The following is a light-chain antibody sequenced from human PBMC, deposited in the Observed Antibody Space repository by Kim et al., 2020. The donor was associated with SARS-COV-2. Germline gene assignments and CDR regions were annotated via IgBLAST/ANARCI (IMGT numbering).Light chain of an antibody. CDR3: EVWDDSLSGVV. J-gene: IGLJ2*01. Sequence: GHKITISCSGSSSKIGSNYIYWYQQFPGTPPKLLIYRNTLRPSGVPDRFSGSKSGTSASLAISGLRSEDEATYYCEVWDDSLSGVVFGGGTQLTVL. V-gene: IGLV1-47*01. CDR2: RNT. CDR1: SSKIGSNY.